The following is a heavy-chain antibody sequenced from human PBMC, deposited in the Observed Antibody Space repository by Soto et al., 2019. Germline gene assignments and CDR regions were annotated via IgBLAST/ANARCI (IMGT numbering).Heavy chain of an antibody. CDR1: GGSFSGYY. CDR2: INHSGST. D-gene: IGHD6-13*01. Sequence: KPSETLSLTCAVYGGSFSGYYWSWIRQPPGKGLEWIGEINHSGSTNYNPPLKSRVTISVDTSKNQFSLKLSSVTAADTAVYYCARRGGSSWYGYFDYWGQGTLVTVSS. CDR3: ARRGGSSWYGYFDY. V-gene: IGHV4-34*01. J-gene: IGHJ4*02.